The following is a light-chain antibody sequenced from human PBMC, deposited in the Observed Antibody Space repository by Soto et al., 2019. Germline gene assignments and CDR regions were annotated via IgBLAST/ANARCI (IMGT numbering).Light chain of an antibody. CDR2: DDN. J-gene: IGLJ3*02. CDR3: RVWHISSDHWV. CDR1: NIGSKS. V-gene: IGLV3-21*02. Sequence: SYELTQPPSVSVAPGQTARISCGGNNIGSKSVHWYQQKAGQAPVLVAYDDNDRPSGIPERFSGSNSGNTATLTISRVEAGDEADYCCRVWHISSDHWVFGGGTKVTVL.